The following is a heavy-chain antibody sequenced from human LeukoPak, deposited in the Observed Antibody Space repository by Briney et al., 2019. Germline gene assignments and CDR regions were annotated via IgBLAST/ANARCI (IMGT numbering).Heavy chain of an antibody. CDR3: ARELAAGSIDY. CDR2: SRNKANNYKT. V-gene: IGHV3-72*01. Sequence: PGGSLRLSCVVSGFIFSDRYMDWVRQAPGKGLEWVGRSRNKANNYKTEYAASVKGRFTISRDDSKNSLYLHMSSLQKDDTAIYYCARELAAGSIDYWGQGTLVTVSS. D-gene: IGHD6-13*01. J-gene: IGHJ4*02. CDR1: GFIFSDRY.